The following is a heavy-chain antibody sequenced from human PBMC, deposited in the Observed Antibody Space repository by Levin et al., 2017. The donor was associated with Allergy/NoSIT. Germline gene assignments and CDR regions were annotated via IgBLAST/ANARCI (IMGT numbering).Heavy chain of an antibody. V-gene: IGHV3-30*18. D-gene: IGHD1-26*01. CDR3: AKVENGYRSGSYPPL. CDR2: ISYDGSNK. Sequence: PGGSLRLSCAASGFTLGNYGMLWVRQPPGKGLEWVALISYDGSNKYYGDSVKGRFTISRDNSQNTLYLQMNSLRAEDTAVYYCAKVENGYRSGSYPPLWGQGTLVTVSS. CDR1: GFTLGNYG. J-gene: IGHJ4*02.